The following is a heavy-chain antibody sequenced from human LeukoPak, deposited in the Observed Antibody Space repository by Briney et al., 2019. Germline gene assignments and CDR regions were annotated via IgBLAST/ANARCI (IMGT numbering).Heavy chain of an antibody. J-gene: IGHJ6*02. CDR2: MNPNSGNT. V-gene: IGHV1-8*01. D-gene: IGHD2-21*02. CDR1: GYTFTSYD. Sequence: GASVKVSCKASGYTFTSYDINWVRQATGQGLEWMGWMNPNSGNTGYAQKFQGRVTMTRNTSISTAYMELSSLRSEDTAVYYCARWAPNIVVVTALRYYYGMDVWGQGTTVTVSS. CDR3: ARWAPNIVVVTALRYYYGMDV.